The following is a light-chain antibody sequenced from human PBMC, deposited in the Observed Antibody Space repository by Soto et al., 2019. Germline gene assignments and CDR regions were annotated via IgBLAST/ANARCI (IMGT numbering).Light chain of an antibody. J-gene: IGLJ7*01. CDR3: TSWTTSTTMI. CDR1: SSDIGAYNF. Sequence: QAVVTQPASVSGSPGQSITISCTGTSSDIGAYNFVSWYQQHPGKAPKLMLYDVNIRPSGVSNHFSGSKSGNTASLTISGLQAEDEADYYCTSWTTSTTMIFGGGTQLTVL. V-gene: IGLV2-14*03. CDR2: DVN.